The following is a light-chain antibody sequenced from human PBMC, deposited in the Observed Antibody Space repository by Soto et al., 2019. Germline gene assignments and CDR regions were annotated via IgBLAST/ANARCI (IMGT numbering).Light chain of an antibody. Sequence: DIQMTQSPSTLSASAGDRVTITCRASQTISNWLAWFQQKPGKAPKLLISEASTLESGFPSRFSGSGSGTEFTLTITTLQPDDFGTYYCQQLIGTFGQGTKLEIK. V-gene: IGKV1-5*01. CDR2: EAS. CDR1: QTISNW. CDR3: QQLIGT. J-gene: IGKJ2*01.